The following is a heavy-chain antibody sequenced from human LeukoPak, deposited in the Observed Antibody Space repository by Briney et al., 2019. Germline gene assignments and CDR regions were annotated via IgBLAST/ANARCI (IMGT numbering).Heavy chain of an antibody. CDR1: GGSISSYY. CDR2: IYYSGST. CDR3: ARENNCSGGSCYGFDAFDI. D-gene: IGHD2-15*01. Sequence: PSETLSLTCTVSGGSISSYYSSWIRQPPGKGLEWIGYIYYSGSTNYNPSLKSRVTISVDTSKNQFSLKLSSVTAADTAVYYCARENNCSGGSCYGFDAFDIWGQGTMVTVSS. J-gene: IGHJ3*02. V-gene: IGHV4-59*01.